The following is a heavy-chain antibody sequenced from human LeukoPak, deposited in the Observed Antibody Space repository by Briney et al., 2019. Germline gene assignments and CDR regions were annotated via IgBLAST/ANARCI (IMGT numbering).Heavy chain of an antibody. J-gene: IGHJ4*02. Sequence: GGSLRLSCSASGFTFSSYEMNWVRQAPGKGQEWVSYISSSGSTIYYADSVKGRFTISRDNAKNSLYLQMNSLRAEDTAVYYCARDGYSGSYGDYWGQGTLVTVSS. CDR1: GFTFSSYE. CDR2: ISSSGSTI. D-gene: IGHD1-26*01. CDR3: ARDGYSGSYGDY. V-gene: IGHV3-48*03.